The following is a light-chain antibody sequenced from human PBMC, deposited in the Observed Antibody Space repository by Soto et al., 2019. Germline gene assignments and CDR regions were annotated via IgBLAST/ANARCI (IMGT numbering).Light chain of an antibody. Sequence: DIVMTQSPDSLAVSLGERATINCKSSQSVLYSSNNKNYLAWSQQKPGQPPKLLIYWASTRESGVPDRFSGSGSGTDFTLTISSLQAEDVAVYYCKQYYSTPLTFGQGTKVAIK. CDR1: QSVLYSSNNKNY. J-gene: IGKJ1*01. CDR2: WAS. CDR3: KQYYSTPLT. V-gene: IGKV4-1*01.